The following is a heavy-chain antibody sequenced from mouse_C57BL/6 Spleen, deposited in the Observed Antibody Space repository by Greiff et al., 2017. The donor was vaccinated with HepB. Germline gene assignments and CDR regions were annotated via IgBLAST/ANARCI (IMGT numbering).Heavy chain of an antibody. V-gene: IGHV1-15*01. J-gene: IGHJ4*01. Sequence: QVQLKQSGAELVRPGASVTLSCKASGYTFTDYEMHWVKQTPVHGLEWIGAIDPETGGTAYNQKFKGKAILTADKSSSTAYMELRSLTSEDSAVYYCTRAITTVVGGDAMDYWGQGTSVTVSS. CDR2: IDPETGGT. D-gene: IGHD1-1*01. CDR3: TRAITTVVGGDAMDY. CDR1: GYTFTDYE.